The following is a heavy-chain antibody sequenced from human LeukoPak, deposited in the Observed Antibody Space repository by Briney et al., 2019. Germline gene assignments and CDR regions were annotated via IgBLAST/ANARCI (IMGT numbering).Heavy chain of an antibody. D-gene: IGHD3-22*01. CDR1: GYTFTSYG. CDR2: ISAYNGNT. CDR3: ARVYYDSSGYYWNWFDP. J-gene: IGHJ5*02. V-gene: IGHV1-18*01. Sequence: ASVKVSCKASGYTFTSYGISWVRQAPGQGLEWMGWISAYNGNTNYAQKLQGRDTMTTDTSTSTAYMELRSLRSDDTAVYYCARVYYDSSGYYWNWFDPWGQGTLVTVSS.